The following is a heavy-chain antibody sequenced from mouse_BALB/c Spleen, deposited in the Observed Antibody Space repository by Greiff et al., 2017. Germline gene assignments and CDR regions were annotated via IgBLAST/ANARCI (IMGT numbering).Heavy chain of an antibody. Sequence: EVQLQQSGGGLVKPGGSLKLSCAASGFAFSSYDMSWVRQTPEKRLEWVAYISSGGGRTYYPDTVKGRFTISRDNAKNTLYLQMSSLKSEDTAMYYCARHSRSGFAYWGQGTLVTVSA. V-gene: IGHV5-12-1*01. CDR3: ARHSRSGFAY. CDR1: GFAFSSYD. CDR2: ISSGGGRT. J-gene: IGHJ3*01.